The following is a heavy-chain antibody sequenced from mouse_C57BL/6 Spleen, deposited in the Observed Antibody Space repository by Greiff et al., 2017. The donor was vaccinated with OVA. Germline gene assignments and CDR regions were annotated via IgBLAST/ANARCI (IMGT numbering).Heavy chain of an antibody. V-gene: IGHV3-8*01. J-gene: IGHJ1*03. CDR1: GYSITSDY. D-gene: IGHD1-1*01. CDR3: ARSPLYYGSSYGYFDV. Sequence: EVHLVESGPGLAKPSQTLSLTCSVTGYSITSDYWNWIRKFPGNKLEYMGYISYSGSTYYNPSLKSRISITRDTSKNQYYLQLNSVTTEDTATYYGARSPLYYGSSYGYFDVWGTGTTVTVSS. CDR2: ISYSGST.